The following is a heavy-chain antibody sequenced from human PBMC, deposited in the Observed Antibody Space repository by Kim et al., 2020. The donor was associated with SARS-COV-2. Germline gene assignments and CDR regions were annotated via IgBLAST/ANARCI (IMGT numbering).Heavy chain of an antibody. CDR2: INHSGST. D-gene: IGHD4-17*01. V-gene: IGHV4-34*01. CDR1: GGSFSGYY. Sequence: SETLSLTCAVYGGSFSGYYWSWIRQPPGKGLEWIGEINHSGSTNYNPSLKSRVTISVDTSKNQFSLKLSSVTAADTAVYYCARGRAVTTFFRQYGMDVWGQGTTVTVSS. J-gene: IGHJ6*02. CDR3: ARGRAVTTFFRQYGMDV.